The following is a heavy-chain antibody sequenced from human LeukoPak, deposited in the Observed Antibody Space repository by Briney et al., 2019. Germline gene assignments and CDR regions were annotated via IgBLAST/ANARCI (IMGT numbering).Heavy chain of an antibody. Sequence: ASVKVSCKASGYTFTGYYMHWVRQAPGQGLEWMGWINPNSGDTGYAQKFQGRVTMTRNTSISTAYMELSSLRFDDTAVYYCARVQYFYGSGSYNFWGQGTLVTVSS. D-gene: IGHD3-10*01. CDR3: ARVQYFYGSGSYNF. CDR2: INPNSGDT. J-gene: IGHJ4*02. CDR1: GYTFTGYY. V-gene: IGHV1-2*02.